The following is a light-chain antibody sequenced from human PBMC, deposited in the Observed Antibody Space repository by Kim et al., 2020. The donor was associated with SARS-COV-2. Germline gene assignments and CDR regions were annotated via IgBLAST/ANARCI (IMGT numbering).Light chain of an antibody. V-gene: IGKV1-5*03. Sequence: DIQMTQSPSTLSASVGDRVTITCRASQSISSWLAWYQQKPGKAPKLLIYKASSLESGVPSRFSGSGSGTEFTLTISSLQPDDFATYYCQQYNSYWTVGQGTKFDIK. CDR2: KAS. J-gene: IGKJ1*01. CDR3: QQYNSYWT. CDR1: QSISSW.